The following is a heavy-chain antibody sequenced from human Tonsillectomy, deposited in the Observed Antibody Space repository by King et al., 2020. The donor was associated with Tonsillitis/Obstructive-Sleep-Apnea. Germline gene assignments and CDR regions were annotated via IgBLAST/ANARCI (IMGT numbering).Heavy chain of an antibody. Sequence: QLQESGPGLVKPSETLSLTCTVSGGSISSYYWSWIRQPPGKGLEWIGYIYYSGSTNYNPSLKSRVTISVDTSKNQFSLKLSSVTAADTAVYYCARRWLRYNYGMDVWGQGTTVTVSS. CDR2: IYYSGST. J-gene: IGHJ6*02. CDR3: ARRWLRYNYGMDV. D-gene: IGHD5-12*01. V-gene: IGHV4-59*01. CDR1: GGSISSYY.